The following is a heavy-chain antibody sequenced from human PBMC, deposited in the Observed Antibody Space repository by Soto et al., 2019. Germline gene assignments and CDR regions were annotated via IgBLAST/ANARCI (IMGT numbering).Heavy chain of an antibody. CDR2: INHSGST. J-gene: IGHJ6*02. D-gene: IGHD3-16*01. CDR1: GGSFSGYY. Sequence: QVQLQQWGAGLLKPSETLSLTCAVYGGSFSGYYWSWIRQPPGKGLEWIGEINHSGSTNYNPSLKSRVTISVDTSKNQFSLKLSSVTAADTAVYYCARWVVGGGYYYYGMDVWGQGTTVTVSS. V-gene: IGHV4-34*01. CDR3: ARWVVGGGYYYYGMDV.